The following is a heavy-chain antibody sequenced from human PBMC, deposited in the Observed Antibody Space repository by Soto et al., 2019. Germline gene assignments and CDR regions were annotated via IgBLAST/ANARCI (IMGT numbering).Heavy chain of an antibody. CDR3: ARVGDDFWSGLHDAFDI. CDR2: ISSSSSYI. CDR1: GFTFSSYS. J-gene: IGHJ3*02. V-gene: IGHV3-21*01. Sequence: PGGSLRLSCAASGFTFSSYSMNWVRQAPGKGLEWVSSISSSSSYIYYADSVKGRFTISRDNAKNSLYLQMNSLRAEDTAVYYCARVGDDFWSGLHDAFDIWGQGTMVTVSS. D-gene: IGHD3-3*01.